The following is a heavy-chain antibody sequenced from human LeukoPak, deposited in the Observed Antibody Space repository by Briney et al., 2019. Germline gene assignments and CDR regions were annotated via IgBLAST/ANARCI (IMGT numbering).Heavy chain of an antibody. Sequence: GGSLRLSCVASGFSFSDHYMDWFRQAPGKGLGWVGRSRNRDKSYTTEYAASVKGRFTISRDDSAKSVYLQMNSLKTDDTAVYYCTRVTGRQGHFFDYWGQGTLVTVSS. CDR1: GFSFSDHY. CDR3: TRVTGRQGHFFDY. CDR2: SRNRDKSYTT. D-gene: IGHD3-3*02. V-gene: IGHV3-72*01. J-gene: IGHJ4*02.